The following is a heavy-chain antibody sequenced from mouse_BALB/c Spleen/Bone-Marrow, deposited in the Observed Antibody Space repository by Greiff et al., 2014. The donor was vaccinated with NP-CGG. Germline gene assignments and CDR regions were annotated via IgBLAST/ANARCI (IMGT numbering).Heavy chain of an antibody. Sequence: EVQLQQSGAELVKPGASVKLSCTASGFNIKDTYMHWVKQRPEQGLEWIGRIDPVNGNTKYDPKFQGKATITADTSSNTAYLQLSSLTSEDTAVYYCAPYYYGSSSFAYWGQGTLVTVSA. J-gene: IGHJ3*01. CDR1: GFNIKDTY. V-gene: IGHV14-3*02. D-gene: IGHD1-1*01. CDR3: APYYYGSSSFAY. CDR2: IDPVNGNT.